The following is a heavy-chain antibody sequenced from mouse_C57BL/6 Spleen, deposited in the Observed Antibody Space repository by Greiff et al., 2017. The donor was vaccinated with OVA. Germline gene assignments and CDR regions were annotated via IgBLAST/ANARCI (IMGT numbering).Heavy chain of an antibody. CDR3: VRHHGYYYAMDY. J-gene: IGHJ4*01. Sequence: DVQLVESGGGLVQPKGSLKLSCAASGFSFNTYAMNWVRQAPGKGLEWVARIRSKSNNYAKYYADSVKDRFTISRDDSESMLYLQMNNLKTEDTAMYYCVRHHGYYYAMDYWGQGTSVTVSS. CDR1: GFSFNTYA. CDR2: IRSKSNNYAK. V-gene: IGHV10-1*01. D-gene: IGHD2-2*01.